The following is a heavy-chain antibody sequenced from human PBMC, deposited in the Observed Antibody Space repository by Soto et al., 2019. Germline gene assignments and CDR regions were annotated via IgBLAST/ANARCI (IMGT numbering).Heavy chain of an antibody. D-gene: IGHD2-8*02. V-gene: IGHV3-13*01. CDR3: AKYCYSDVCFDY. Sequence: PGGSLRLSCAASGFTFSIYDMQWARQPTGKGLECASVIGPGGDTKYYADSVKGRFTISRDNAKNSLYLQMSSLRDEDTAVYYCAKYCYSDVCFDYWGQGTLVTVSS. J-gene: IGHJ4*02. CDR1: GFTFSIYD. CDR2: IGPGGDTK.